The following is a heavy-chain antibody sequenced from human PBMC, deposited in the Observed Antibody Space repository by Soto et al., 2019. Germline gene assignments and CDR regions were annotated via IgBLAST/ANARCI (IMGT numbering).Heavy chain of an antibody. CDR1: GFTFSSYS. CDR2: ISSSSSYI. Sequence: GGSLRLSCAASGFTFSSYSMNWVRQAPGKGLEWVSSISSSSSYIYYADSVKGRFTISRDNAKNSLYLQMNSLRAEDTAVYYCARSSGITIGFDPWGQGTLVTVSS. V-gene: IGHV3-21*01. CDR3: ARSSGITIGFDP. D-gene: IGHD3-10*01. J-gene: IGHJ5*02.